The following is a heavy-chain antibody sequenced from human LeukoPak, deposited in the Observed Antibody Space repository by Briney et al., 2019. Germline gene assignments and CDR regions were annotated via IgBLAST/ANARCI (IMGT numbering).Heavy chain of an antibody. CDR3: ARVVAAAGNNWFDP. Sequence: SETLSLTCTVSGYSLSSGYYWGWIRQPPGKGLEWIGSIYHSGSTYYNPSLKSRVTISVDTSKNQFSLKLNSVSAADTAVYYCARVVAAAGNNWFDPWGQGTLVTVSS. CDR1: GYSLSSGYY. CDR2: IYHSGST. V-gene: IGHV4-38-2*02. D-gene: IGHD6-13*01. J-gene: IGHJ5*02.